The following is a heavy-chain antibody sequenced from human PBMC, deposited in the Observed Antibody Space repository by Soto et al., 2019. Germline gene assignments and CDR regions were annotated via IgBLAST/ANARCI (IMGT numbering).Heavy chain of an antibody. Sequence: PGGSLRLSCAASGFTFSSYGMHWVRQAPGKGLEWVAVISYDGSNKYYADSVKGRFTISRDNSKNTLYLQMNSLRAEDTAVYYCATLAELLWFGELTNPSFDYWGQGTLVTVSS. J-gene: IGHJ4*02. CDR1: GFTFSSYG. CDR3: ATLAELLWFGELTNPSFDY. D-gene: IGHD3-10*01. V-gene: IGHV3-30*03. CDR2: ISYDGSNK.